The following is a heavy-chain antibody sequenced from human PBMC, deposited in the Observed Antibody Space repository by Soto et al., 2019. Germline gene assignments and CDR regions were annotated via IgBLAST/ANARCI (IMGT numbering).Heavy chain of an antibody. CDR3: AREENCSDGICYSEYFQR. CDR1: GYIFTAYS. J-gene: IGHJ1*01. D-gene: IGHD2-15*01. V-gene: IGHV1-46*01. CDR2: VNPSGGST. Sequence: GASVKVSCKASGYIFTAYSMHWVRQAPGQGLEWMGVVNPSGGSTNYAQKFQGRITMTRDTSTSTVYMDLSSLTSEDTAVYYCAREENCSDGICYSEYFQRSGQGTLVTVSS.